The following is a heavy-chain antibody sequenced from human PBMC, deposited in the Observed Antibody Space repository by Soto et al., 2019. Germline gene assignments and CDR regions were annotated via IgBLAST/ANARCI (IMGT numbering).Heavy chain of an antibody. D-gene: IGHD2-15*01. CDR2: INRDASTT. J-gene: IGHJ6*02. V-gene: IGHV3-74*01. CDR3: ARGIKDHYAMDV. CDR1: GFTFSDYW. Sequence: EVQLVESGGALVQPAGSLRLSCAASGFTFSDYWMHWVRQAPGKGLVWVSRINRDASTTGYADSVKGRFTLSRDNAENTVYLQMNSLRAEYTAVYYCARGIKDHYAMDVWGQGTTVTVSS.